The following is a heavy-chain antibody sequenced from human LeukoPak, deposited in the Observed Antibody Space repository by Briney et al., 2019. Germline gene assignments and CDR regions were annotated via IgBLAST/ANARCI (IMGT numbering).Heavy chain of an antibody. J-gene: IGHJ4*02. CDR2: ISYDGSNK. CDR1: GFTFSSYA. Sequence: GGSLRLSCAASGFTFSSYAMHWVRQAPGKGLEWVAVISYDGSNKYYADSVKGRFTISRDNSKNTLYLQMNSLRAEDTAVYYCARVRGRDGYNSPDYWGQGALVTVSS. V-gene: IGHV3-30*04. D-gene: IGHD5-24*01. CDR3: ARVRGRDGYNSPDY.